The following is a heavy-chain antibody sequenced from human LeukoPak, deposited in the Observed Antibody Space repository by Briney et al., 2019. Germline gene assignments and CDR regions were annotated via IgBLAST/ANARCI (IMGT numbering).Heavy chain of an antibody. CDR3: ARGLDSYGSYLFDY. J-gene: IGHJ4*02. CDR2: INPNSGGT. CDR1: GYTFTGYY. D-gene: IGHD5-18*01. Sequence: ASVKVSCKASGYTFTGYYMHWVRQAPGQGLEWMGWINPNSGGTNYAQKFQGRVTMTRDTSISTAYMELSRLRSDDTAVYYCARGLDSYGSYLFDYWGQGTLVTVSS. V-gene: IGHV1-2*02.